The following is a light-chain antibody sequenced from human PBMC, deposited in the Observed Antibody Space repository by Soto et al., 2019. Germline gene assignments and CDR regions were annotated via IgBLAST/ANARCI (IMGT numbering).Light chain of an antibody. Sequence: QSALTQPASVSGSPGQSITISCTGTSSDVGGYNYVSWYQQHPGKAPKLMIYDVSSRPSGVSNRFSGSKSGNTASLTISGLQAEDEADYYCSSYTSSSIRVVGGGSKVTV. CDR2: DVS. J-gene: IGLJ2*01. CDR1: SSDVGGYNY. V-gene: IGLV2-14*01. CDR3: SSYTSSSIRV.